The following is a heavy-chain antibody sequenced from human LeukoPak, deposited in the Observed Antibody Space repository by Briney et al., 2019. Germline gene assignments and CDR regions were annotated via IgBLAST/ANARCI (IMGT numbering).Heavy chain of an antibody. D-gene: IGHD6-19*01. CDR1: GYTLTELS. J-gene: IGHJ4*02. CDR3: ASLAVAGKTFDY. Sequence: ASVKVSCKVSGYTLTELSMHWVRQAPGKGLEWMGGFDPEDGETIYAQKFQGRVTMTEDTSTDTAYMELSSLRAEDTAVYYCASLAVAGKTFDYWGQGTLVTVSS. V-gene: IGHV1-24*01. CDR2: FDPEDGET.